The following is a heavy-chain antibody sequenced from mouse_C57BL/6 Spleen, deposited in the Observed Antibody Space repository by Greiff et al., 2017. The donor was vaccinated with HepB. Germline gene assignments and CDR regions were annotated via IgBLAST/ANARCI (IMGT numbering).Heavy chain of an antibody. J-gene: IGHJ3*01. V-gene: IGHV1-52*01. D-gene: IGHD2-3*01. Sequence: QVQLQQPGAELVRPGSSVKLSCKASGYTFTSYWMHWVKQRPIQGLEWIGNIDPSDSETHYNQKFKDKATLTVDKSSSTAYMQLSSLTSEDSAVYYCASSPIYDGYYVLAYWGQGTLVTVSA. CDR3: ASSPIYDGYYVLAY. CDR1: GYTFTSYW. CDR2: IDPSDSET.